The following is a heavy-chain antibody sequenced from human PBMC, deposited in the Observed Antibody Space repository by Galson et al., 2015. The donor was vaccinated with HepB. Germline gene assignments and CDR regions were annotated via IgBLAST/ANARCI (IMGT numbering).Heavy chain of an antibody. CDR3: AREIIVVVPAASPGSGMDV. D-gene: IGHD2-2*01. Sequence: SLRLSCAASGFTFSSYSMNWVRQAPGKGLEWVSSISSSSSYIYYADSVKGRFTISRDNAKNSLYLQMNSLRAEDTAVYYCAREIIVVVPAASPGSGMDVWGQGTTVTVSS. CDR2: ISSSSSYI. V-gene: IGHV3-21*01. J-gene: IGHJ6*02. CDR1: GFTFSSYS.